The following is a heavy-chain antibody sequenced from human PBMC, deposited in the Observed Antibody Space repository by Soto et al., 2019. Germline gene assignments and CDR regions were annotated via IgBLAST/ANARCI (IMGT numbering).Heavy chain of an antibody. D-gene: IGHD4-17*01. CDR3: AKGTTVTDHYYYGMDV. J-gene: IGHJ6*02. CDR2: ISGSGGST. V-gene: IGHV3-23*01. CDR1: GFTFSSYA. Sequence: VQLLESGGGLVQPGGSLRLSCAASGFTFSSYAMSWVRQAPGKGLEWVSAISGSGGSTYYADSVKGRFTISRDNSKNTLYLQMNSLRAEDTAVYYCAKGTTVTDHYYYGMDVWGQGTTVTVSS.